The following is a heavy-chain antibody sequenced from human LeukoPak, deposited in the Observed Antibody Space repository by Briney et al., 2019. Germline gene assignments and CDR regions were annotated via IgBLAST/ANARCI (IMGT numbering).Heavy chain of an antibody. CDR2: IYTSGST. V-gene: IGHV4-61*02. J-gene: IGHJ6*02. CDR3: ARGAVRGRSDYYGMDV. D-gene: IGHD3-10*01. Sequence: PSQTLSLTCTVSGGSISSGSYYWSWIRQPAGKGLEWIGRIYTSGSTNYNPSLKSRVTISVDKSKNQFSLKLSSVTAADTAVYYCARGAVRGRSDYYGMDVWGQGTTVTVSS. CDR1: GGSISSGSYY.